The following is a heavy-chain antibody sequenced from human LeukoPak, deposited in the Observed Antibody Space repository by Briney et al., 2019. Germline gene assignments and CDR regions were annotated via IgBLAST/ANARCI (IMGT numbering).Heavy chain of an antibody. CDR3: AKDRRGEYYDILAYYFDY. CDR1: GFTFSSYG. Sequence: PGGSLRLSCAASGFTFSSYGMHWVRQAPGKGLEWVAFIRYDGSNKYYADSVKGRFTISRDNSKNTLYLQMNSLRAEDTAVYYCAKDRRGEYYDILAYYFDYWGQGTLVTVSS. J-gene: IGHJ4*02. V-gene: IGHV3-30*02. D-gene: IGHD3-9*01. CDR2: IRYDGSNK.